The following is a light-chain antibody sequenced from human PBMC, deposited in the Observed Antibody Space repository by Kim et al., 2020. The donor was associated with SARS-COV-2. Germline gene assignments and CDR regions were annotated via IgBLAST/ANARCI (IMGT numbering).Light chain of an antibody. V-gene: IGKV3-20*01. CDR3: QQYENSPWT. CDR1: QSVNNMY. J-gene: IGKJ1*01. CDR2: GAS. Sequence: SPGDRPTLSCRPSQSVNNMYLPWYQQKPGQAPRLLIYGASNRANGIPDRFSGRGSGTDFTLTIDRLEPEDCAVYYCQQYENSPWTFGQGTKVDIK.